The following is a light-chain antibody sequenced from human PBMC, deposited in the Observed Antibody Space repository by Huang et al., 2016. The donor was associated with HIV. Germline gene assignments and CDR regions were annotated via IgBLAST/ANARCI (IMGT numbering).Light chain of an antibody. J-gene: IGKJ1*01. Sequence: DIVMTQSPLSLPVTPGEPASISCRSSQSLLHSNGYNYLDWYLQKPGQSPQLLIYLGSNRASGVSDRFSGSGSGTDFTLRINRVEAEDVGVYYCMQALLTPWTFGQGTKVEIK. V-gene: IGKV2-28*01. CDR2: LGS. CDR3: MQALLTPWT. CDR1: QSLLHSNGYNY.